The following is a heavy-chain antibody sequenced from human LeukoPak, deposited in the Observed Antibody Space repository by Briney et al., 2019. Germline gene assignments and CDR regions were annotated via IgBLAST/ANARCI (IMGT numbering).Heavy chain of an antibody. CDR2: IYYSGST. V-gene: IGHV4-59*08. J-gene: IGHJ4*02. Sequence: SETLSLTCTVSGGSISSYYWSWIRQPPGKGLEWIGYIYYSGSTNYNPSLKSRVTISVDTPKNQFSLKLSSVTAADTAVYYCARHGGGSYTIDYWGQGTLVTVSS. D-gene: IGHD1-26*01. CDR3: ARHGGGSYTIDY. CDR1: GGSISSYY.